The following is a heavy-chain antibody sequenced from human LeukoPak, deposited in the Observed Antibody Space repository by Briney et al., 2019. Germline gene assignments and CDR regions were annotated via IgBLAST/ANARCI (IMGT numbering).Heavy chain of an antibody. Sequence: SETLSLTCTVSGGSISSSSYYWGWIRQPPGKGLEWIGSIYYSGSTYYNPSLKSRVTISVDTSKNQFSLKLSSVTAADTAVYYCARGEGTWIQLWSPLHYFDYWGQGTLVTVSS. D-gene: IGHD5-18*01. CDR2: IYYSGST. CDR1: GGSISSSSYY. J-gene: IGHJ4*02. V-gene: IGHV4-39*01. CDR3: ARGEGTWIQLWSPLHYFDY.